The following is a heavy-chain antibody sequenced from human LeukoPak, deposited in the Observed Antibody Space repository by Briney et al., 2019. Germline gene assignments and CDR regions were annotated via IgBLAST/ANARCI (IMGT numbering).Heavy chain of an antibody. D-gene: IGHD3-22*01. J-gene: IGHJ3*02. Sequence: GASVKVSCKASGYTFTGYYMHWVRQAPGQGLEWMGWINPNSGGTNYAQKFQGRVTMTRDTSISTAYMELSRLRSDDTAVYYCAREYSSGQTDAFDIWGQGTMVTVSS. CDR1: GYTFTGYY. CDR3: AREYSSGQTDAFDI. V-gene: IGHV1-2*02. CDR2: INPNSGGT.